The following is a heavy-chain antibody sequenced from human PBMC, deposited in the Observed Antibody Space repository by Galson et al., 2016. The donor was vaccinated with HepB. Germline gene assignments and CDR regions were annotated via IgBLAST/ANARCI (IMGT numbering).Heavy chain of an antibody. Sequence: SVQVSCKASGYTFTAYYLHWLRQAPGQGPEWMGGINANTSDTHHIPRIQGWVPVTRDTSITTAYLELSSLTSEDTAVYYCARVTPYMSGNTNDYWGQGTLVTVSS. CDR1: GYTFTAYY. V-gene: IGHV1-2*04. CDR2: INANTSDT. D-gene: IGHD5-18*01. CDR3: ARVTPYMSGNTNDY. J-gene: IGHJ4*02.